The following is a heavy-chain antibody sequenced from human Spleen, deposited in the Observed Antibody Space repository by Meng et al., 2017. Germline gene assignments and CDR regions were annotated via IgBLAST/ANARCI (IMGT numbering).Heavy chain of an antibody. J-gene: IGHJ4*02. CDR1: GFIFSDYY. CDR3: ARVGTVVGERLDY. CDR2: ISSSSTI. D-gene: IGHD3-16*01. V-gene: IGHV3-69-1*02. Sequence: ESLKISCAASGFIFSDYYMNWVRQAPGKGLEWVSSISSSSTIYYADSVKGRFTISRDNAKNSLYLQMNSLRAEDTAVYYCARVGTVVGERLDYWGQGTLVTVSS.